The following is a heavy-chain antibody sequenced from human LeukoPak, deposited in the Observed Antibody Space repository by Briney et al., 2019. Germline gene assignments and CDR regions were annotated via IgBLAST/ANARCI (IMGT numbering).Heavy chain of an antibody. CDR1: GGTFSSYA. CDR3: ARDYKLGYSYGIDY. V-gene: IGHV1-69*13. D-gene: IGHD5-18*01. CDR2: IISILGTT. J-gene: IGHJ4*02. Sequence: SVKVSCKASGGTFSSYAISWVRQAPGQGLEWMGGIISILGTTKYAQKFQGRVTITADESTSTAYMELSSLRSEDTAVYYCARDYKLGYSYGIDYWGQGTLVTVSS.